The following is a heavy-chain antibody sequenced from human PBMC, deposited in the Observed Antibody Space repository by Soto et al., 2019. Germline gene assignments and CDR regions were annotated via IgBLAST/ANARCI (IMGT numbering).Heavy chain of an antibody. CDR2: INSDGSST. J-gene: IGHJ6*03. Sequence: GGSLRLSCAASGFTFSSYWMHWVRQAPGKGLVWVSRINSDGSSTSYADSVKGRFTISRDNAKNTLYLQMNSLRAEDTAVYYCAREKTYYDILTGYYKYYYYMDVWGKGTTVTVSS. D-gene: IGHD3-9*01. CDR3: AREKTYYDILTGYYKYYYYMDV. V-gene: IGHV3-74*01. CDR1: GFTFSSYW.